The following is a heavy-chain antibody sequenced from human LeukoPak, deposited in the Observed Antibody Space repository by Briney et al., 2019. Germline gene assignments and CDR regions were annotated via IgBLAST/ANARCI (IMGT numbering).Heavy chain of an antibody. D-gene: IGHD1-1*01. Sequence: ASVKVSCKASGYTFTGYFMHWVRQAPGQGLEWMGRINPNSGGTDYAQEFQGRVTMTRDTSINTAYMELSRLRSDDTAVYYCAREFNNNWPFDYWGQGTLVTVSS. CDR2: INPNSGGT. CDR3: AREFNNNWPFDY. J-gene: IGHJ4*02. V-gene: IGHV1-2*06. CDR1: GYTFTGYF.